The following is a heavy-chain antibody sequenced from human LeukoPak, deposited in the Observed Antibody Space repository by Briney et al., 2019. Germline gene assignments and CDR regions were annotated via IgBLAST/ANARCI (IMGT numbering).Heavy chain of an antibody. CDR2: INSDGSST. J-gene: IGHJ6*03. Sequence: PGGSLRLSCAASGFTFSSYWMHWVRQAPGKGLVWVSRINSDGSSTSYADSVKGRFTISRDNAKNTLYLQMNSLRAEDTAVYYCAKEIAAARTSDYYYYMDVWGKGTTVTVSS. D-gene: IGHD6-13*01. CDR1: GFTFSSYW. V-gene: IGHV3-74*01. CDR3: AKEIAAARTSDYYYYMDV.